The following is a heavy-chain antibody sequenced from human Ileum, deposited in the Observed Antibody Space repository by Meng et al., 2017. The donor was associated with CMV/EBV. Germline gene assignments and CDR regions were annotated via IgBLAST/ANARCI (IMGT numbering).Heavy chain of an antibody. D-gene: IGHD2-2*01. CDR3: ARGGVLVVVPAASGSDWFDP. V-gene: IGHV1-2*02. Sequence: ASVKVSCKASGYTFAGYYMHWVRQAPGQGLEWMGWINPNSGGTNYAQKFQGRVTMTRYTSISTAYMELSRLRSDDTAVYYCARGGVLVVVPAASGSDWFDPWGQGTLVTVSS. CDR2: INPNSGGT. J-gene: IGHJ5*02. CDR1: GYTFAGYY.